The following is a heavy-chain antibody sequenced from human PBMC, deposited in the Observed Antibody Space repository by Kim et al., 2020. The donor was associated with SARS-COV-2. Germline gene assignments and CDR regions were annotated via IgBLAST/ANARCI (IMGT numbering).Heavy chain of an antibody. V-gene: IGHV1-69*01. CDR3: ARVSDDSSGYYYFDY. Sequence: QKFQGRVTITADESTSTAYMELSSLRSEDTAVYYCARVSDDSSGYYYFDYWGQGTLVTVSS. J-gene: IGHJ4*02. D-gene: IGHD3-22*01.